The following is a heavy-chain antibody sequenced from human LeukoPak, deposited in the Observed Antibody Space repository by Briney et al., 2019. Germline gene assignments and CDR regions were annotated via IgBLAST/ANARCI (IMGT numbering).Heavy chain of an antibody. Sequence: GGSLRLSCAASGFSFSLSYMSWVRQAPGKGLEWVANIKQDGSEKYYVDSVEGRFTISRDNAKNSLYLQMNSLGAEDTAVFYCARYNAGTFSFDYWGQGTLVTVSS. V-gene: IGHV3-7*01. CDR1: GFSFSLSY. J-gene: IGHJ4*02. D-gene: IGHD2/OR15-2a*01. CDR2: IKQDGSEK. CDR3: ARYNAGTFSFDY.